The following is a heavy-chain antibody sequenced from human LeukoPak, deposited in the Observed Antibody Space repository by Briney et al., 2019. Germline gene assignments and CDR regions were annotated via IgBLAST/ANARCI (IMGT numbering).Heavy chain of an antibody. Sequence: SETLSLTCTVSGDSLNGYYWSWIRQPPGKGLEWIGYIYYSGSTNYNPSLKSRVTISVDTSKNQFSLKLSSVTAADTAMYYCARGDYSYGMDFGGQGTTVTVSS. CDR3: ARGDYSYGMDF. V-gene: IGHV4-59*01. CDR1: GDSLNGYY. CDR2: IYYSGST. J-gene: IGHJ6*02.